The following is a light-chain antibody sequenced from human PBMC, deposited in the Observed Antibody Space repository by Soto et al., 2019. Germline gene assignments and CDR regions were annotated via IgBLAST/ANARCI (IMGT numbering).Light chain of an antibody. CDR3: QSYDSSLTSLV. J-gene: IGLJ2*01. CDR1: TSNIGGANS. CDR2: GNN. Sequence: QSVLTQPSSVSGAPGQRVIISCTGGTSNIGGANSVNWYQQLPGAAPKLLIYGNNNRPSGVPDRFSGSKSDTSASLAITGLQPEDEADYYCQSYDSSLTSLVFGGGTKVTVL. V-gene: IGLV1-40*01.